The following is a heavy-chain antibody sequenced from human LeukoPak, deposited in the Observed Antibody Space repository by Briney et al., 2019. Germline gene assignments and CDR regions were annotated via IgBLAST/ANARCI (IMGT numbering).Heavy chain of an antibody. J-gene: IGHJ6*02. Sequence: GGSLRLSCAASGFTFSSYGMHWVRQAPGKGLEWVAFIRYDGSNKYYADSVKGRFTISRDNSKNTLYLQMNSLRAEDTAVYYCARDRIWGVIFYYYGMDVWGQGTTVTVSS. CDR2: IRYDGSNK. CDR1: GFTFSSYG. D-gene: IGHD3-16*02. V-gene: IGHV3-30*02. CDR3: ARDRIWGVIFYYYGMDV.